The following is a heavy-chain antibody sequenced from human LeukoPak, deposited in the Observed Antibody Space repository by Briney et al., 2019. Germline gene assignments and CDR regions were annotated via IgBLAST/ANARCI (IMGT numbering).Heavy chain of an antibody. Sequence: SETLSLTCTVSGGSISSYYWSWIRQPPGKGLEWIGYIYYSGSTNYNPSLKSRVTISVDTSKNQFSLKLSSVTAADTAVYYCARHHPSESFDYWGQGTLVTVSS. CDR2: IYYSGST. D-gene: IGHD2-15*01. V-gene: IGHV4-59*08. CDR1: GGSISSYY. J-gene: IGHJ4*02. CDR3: ARHHPSESFDY.